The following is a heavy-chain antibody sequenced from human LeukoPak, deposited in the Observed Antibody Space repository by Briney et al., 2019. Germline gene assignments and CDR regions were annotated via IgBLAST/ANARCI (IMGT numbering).Heavy chain of an antibody. Sequence: ETGGSLRLSCAASGFTFSSYAMNWVRQAPGKGLEWVSAISGSGGTYYADSVKGRFTISRDNSKNTLYLQMNNLRAEDTAIYYCAKKGLASAGRPPYFDYRGQGALVIVPS. J-gene: IGHJ4*02. D-gene: IGHD6-13*01. CDR2: ISGSGGT. CDR1: GFTFSSYA. CDR3: AKKGLASAGRPPYFDY. V-gene: IGHV3-23*01.